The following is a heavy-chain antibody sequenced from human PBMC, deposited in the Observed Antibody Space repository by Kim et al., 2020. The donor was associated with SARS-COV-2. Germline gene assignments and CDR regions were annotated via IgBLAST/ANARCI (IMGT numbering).Heavy chain of an antibody. CDR2: ISGSGGST. V-gene: IGHV3-23*01. Sequence: GGSLRLSCAASGFTFSSYAMSWVRQAPGKGLEWVSAISGSGGSTYYADSVKGRFTISRDNSKNTLYLQMNSLRAEDTAVYYCAKDWDYYDSSGYDYWGQGTLVTVSS. CDR1: GFTFSSYA. CDR3: AKDWDYYDSSGYDY. D-gene: IGHD3-22*01. J-gene: IGHJ4*02.